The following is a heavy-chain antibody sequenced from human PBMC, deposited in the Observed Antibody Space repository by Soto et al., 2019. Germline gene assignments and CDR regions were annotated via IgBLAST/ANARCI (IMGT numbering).Heavy chain of an antibody. CDR1: GYTLSGLA. V-gene: IGHV1-24*01. Sequence: ASVKVSCKVSGYTLSGLAIHWVRQAPGKGFGWMGGFDPEGSDTIYAQKFQGRVTMTSDTSTETAYMELESLTSEDTAFYYCATMGLCGPGCYSFDYWGQGTLVTVSS. CDR3: ATMGLCGPGCYSFDY. D-gene: IGHD2-21*02. J-gene: IGHJ4*02. CDR2: FDPEGSDT.